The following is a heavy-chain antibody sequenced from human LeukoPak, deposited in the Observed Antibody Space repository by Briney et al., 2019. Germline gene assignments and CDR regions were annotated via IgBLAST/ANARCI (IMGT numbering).Heavy chain of an antibody. CDR2: ITSPVGRM. Sequence: GGSLRLSCAASGFTFSTYSMNWVRQAPGKGLEWVSSITSPVGRMYYADSLKGRITISRDNARSTLYLQMNGLRAEDTAVYYCATDGRSSGWYGFDYWGQGILVTVSS. V-gene: IGHV3-21*01. J-gene: IGHJ4*02. CDR3: ATDGRSSGWYGFDY. D-gene: IGHD6-19*01. CDR1: GFTFSTYS.